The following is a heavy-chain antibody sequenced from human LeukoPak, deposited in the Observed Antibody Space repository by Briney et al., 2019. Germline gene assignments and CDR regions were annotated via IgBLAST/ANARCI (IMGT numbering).Heavy chain of an antibody. CDR3: ARQNPTYYDFWSGYYQWFDP. D-gene: IGHD3-3*01. CDR2: IYYSGGT. Sequence: SSETLSLTCTVSGGSISSSSYYWGWIRQPPGKGLEWIGSIYYSGGTYYNPSLKSRVTISVDTSKNQFSLKLSSVTAADTAVYYCARQNPTYYDFWSGYYQWFDPWGQGTLVTVSS. V-gene: IGHV4-39*01. J-gene: IGHJ5*02. CDR1: GGSISSSSYY.